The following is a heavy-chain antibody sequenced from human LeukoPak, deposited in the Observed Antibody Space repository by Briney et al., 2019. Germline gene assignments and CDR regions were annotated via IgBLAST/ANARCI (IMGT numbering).Heavy chain of an antibody. CDR1: GGSITNGTYY. Sequence: PSETLSLTCTLSGGSITNGTYYRSSIRQPAGKGLEWIGRVYTSGSTNYNPSLKSRITISIDTSKNQFSLKLSSVTPADTAVHICARDFASFGSGRGYGYRGQGTLVTVSS. CDR3: ARDFASFGSGRGYGY. J-gene: IGHJ4*02. CDR2: VYTSGST. V-gene: IGHV4-61*02. D-gene: IGHD3-10*01.